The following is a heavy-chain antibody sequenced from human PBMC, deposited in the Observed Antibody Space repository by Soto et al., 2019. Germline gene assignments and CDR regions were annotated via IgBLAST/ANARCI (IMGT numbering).Heavy chain of an antibody. J-gene: IGHJ4*02. CDR1: GPTFIAYY. CDR3: ARVSVDVPE. CDR2: IDPKSGGT. V-gene: IGHV1-2*02. Sequence: QLVQSEAEVKKPGASVRVSCKTSGPTFIAYYIHWVRQAPGQGLEWMGWIDPKSGGTTYEQKFLGRVTMTRDTSINTAYMVLNRLTSDDTAVYYCARVSVDVPEWGQGTLITVSS. D-gene: IGHD6-6*01.